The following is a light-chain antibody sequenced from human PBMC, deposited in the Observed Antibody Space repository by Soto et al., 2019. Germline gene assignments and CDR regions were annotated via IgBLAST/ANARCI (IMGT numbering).Light chain of an antibody. J-gene: IGKJ1*01. CDR2: GAS. CDR3: QQYNSWSEA. V-gene: IGKV3-15*01. Sequence: EIVLTQPRPTLSVSPCEIATLSSRASQSVSGNLAWYQQKPGEAPRLLIYGASSRATGIPARFSGSGSGTEFTLTISSLQSEDFAAYYCQQYNSWSEAFGQGTKVDNK. CDR1: QSVSGN.